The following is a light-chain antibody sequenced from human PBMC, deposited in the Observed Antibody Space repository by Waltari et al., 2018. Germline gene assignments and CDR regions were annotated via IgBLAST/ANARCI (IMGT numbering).Light chain of an antibody. Sequence: EVVLSQSPGTLSLPPGDRATLDCRASQSVGTSLAWYQQKPGQAPRLLIYGASRRATGIPDRFIGSGSGTDFSLTISRLEPEDFAVYYCQHYVRLPATFGQGTKVEI. CDR1: QSVGTS. J-gene: IGKJ1*01. CDR2: GAS. CDR3: QHYVRLPAT. V-gene: IGKV3-20*01.